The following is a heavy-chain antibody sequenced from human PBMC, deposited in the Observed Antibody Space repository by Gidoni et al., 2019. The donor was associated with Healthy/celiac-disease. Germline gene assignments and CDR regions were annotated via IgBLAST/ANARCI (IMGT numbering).Heavy chain of an antibody. V-gene: IGHV4-34*01. J-gene: IGHJ3*02. CDR1: GGSFSGYY. D-gene: IGHD4-17*01. Sequence: QVQLQQWGAGLLKPSETLSLTCAVYGGSFSGYYWSWIRQPPGKGLEWIGEINHSGSTNYNPSLKSRVTISVDTSKNQFSLKLSSVTAADTAVYYCADLDYGGYDAFDIWGQGTMVTVSS. CDR3: ADLDYGGYDAFDI. CDR2: INHSGST.